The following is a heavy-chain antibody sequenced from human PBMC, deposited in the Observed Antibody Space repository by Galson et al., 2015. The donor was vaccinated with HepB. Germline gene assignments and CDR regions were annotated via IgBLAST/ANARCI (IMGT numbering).Heavy chain of an antibody. Sequence: SGAEVKKPGESLRISCKVSGYTLTELSMHWVRQAPGKGLEWMGGFDPEDGETIYAQKFQGRVTMTEDTSTDTAYMELSSLRSEDTAVYYCATDRGPTGDDAFDIWGQGTMVTVSS. CDR1: GYTLTELS. CDR2: FDPEDGET. D-gene: IGHD1-26*01. CDR3: ATDRGPTGDDAFDI. V-gene: IGHV1-24*01. J-gene: IGHJ3*02.